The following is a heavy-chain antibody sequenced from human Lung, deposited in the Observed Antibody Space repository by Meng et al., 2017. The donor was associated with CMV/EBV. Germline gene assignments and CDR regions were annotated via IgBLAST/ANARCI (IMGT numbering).Heavy chain of an antibody. V-gene: IGHV4-4*02. CDR2: ISYSGSI. D-gene: IGHD2-21*02. CDR3: ARIERRRILKDCGSDCSNTDY. CDR1: SSNL. J-gene: IGHJ4*02. Sequence: SSNLWTWVRQVPGKRLQWIGEISYSGSIKYNPSLKSRGTISVEKFKNQFSLKLGSVTAADTAVYYCARIERRRILKDCGSDCSNTDYWGQGTLVTVSS.